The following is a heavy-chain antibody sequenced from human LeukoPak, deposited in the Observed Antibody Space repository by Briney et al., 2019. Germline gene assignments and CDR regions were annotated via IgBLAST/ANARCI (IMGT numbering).Heavy chain of an antibody. V-gene: IGHV3-30*02. CDR2: IWPDGSKK. J-gene: IGHJ4*02. CDR1: GFTFSSYA. Sequence: PGGSLRLSCAASGFTFSSYAMHWVRQAPGKGLEWVAFIWPDGSKKYYADSVKGRFTISRDNSKSTLSLQTNSLRPEDTALYFCAKISSSAEPNFDYWGQGTLLTVSS. D-gene: IGHD1-14*01. CDR3: AKISSSAEPNFDY.